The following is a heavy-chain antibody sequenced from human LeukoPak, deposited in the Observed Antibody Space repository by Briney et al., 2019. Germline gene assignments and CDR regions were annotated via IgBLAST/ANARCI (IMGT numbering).Heavy chain of an antibody. J-gene: IGHJ5*02. V-gene: IGHV4-31*03. D-gene: IGHD3-9*01. CDR1: GVSISGRGY. CDR3: ATGYGSGWFDA. Sequence: SSPTLSLTCRVSGVSISGRGYWGWIRQHPGKGLEWIGYIDYSGKAYYKPSLQSRVIISADTSKNQFTLKVSSVTAADTAVYYCATGYGSGWFDAWGQGAVVTVSS. CDR2: IDYSGKA.